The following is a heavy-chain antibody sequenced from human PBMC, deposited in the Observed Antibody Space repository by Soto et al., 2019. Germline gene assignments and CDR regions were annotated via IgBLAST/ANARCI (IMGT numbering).Heavy chain of an antibody. J-gene: IGHJ6*02. D-gene: IGHD6-13*01. CDR3: ASSWAADYGMDV. CDR1: GFTFSSYD. V-gene: IGHV3-13*01. Sequence: PGGSLRLSCAASGFTFSSYDMHWVRQATGKGLEWVSAIGTAGDTYYPGSVKGRFTISRENAKNSLYLQMNSLRAEDTAVYYCASSWAADYGMDVWGQGTTVTVSS. CDR2: IGTAGDT.